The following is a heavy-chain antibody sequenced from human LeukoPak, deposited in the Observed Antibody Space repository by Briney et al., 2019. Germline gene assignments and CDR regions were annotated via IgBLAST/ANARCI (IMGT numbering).Heavy chain of an antibody. J-gene: IGHJ4*02. V-gene: IGHV3-49*03. Sequence: PGGSLRLSCTASGFTFGDYAMSWFRQAPGKGREWVGFIRSKAYGGTTEYAASVKGRFTISRDDSISIAYLQMNSLKTEDTAVYYCTRKCSSTSCYSLLWDYWGQGTLVTVSS. CDR3: TRKCSSTSCYSLLWDY. CDR2: IRSKAYGGTT. D-gene: IGHD2-2*01. CDR1: GFTFGDYA.